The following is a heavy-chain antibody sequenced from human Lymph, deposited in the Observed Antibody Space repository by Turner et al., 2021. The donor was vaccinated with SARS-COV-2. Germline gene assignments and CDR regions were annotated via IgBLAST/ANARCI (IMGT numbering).Heavy chain of an antibody. J-gene: IGHJ4*02. CDR2: IYPGDSDT. CDR3: ARLPIARGYSGYDFYYFDY. CDR1: GYSFPTYW. D-gene: IGHD5-12*01. Sequence: EVQLVQSGAEVKKPWESLKISCKGSGYSFPTYWIGWVRQMPGKGLEWMGIIYPGDSDTRYSPSFQGQVTISADKSISTAYLQWSSLKASDTAMYYCARLPIARGYSGYDFYYFDYWGQGTLVTVSS. V-gene: IGHV5-51*01.